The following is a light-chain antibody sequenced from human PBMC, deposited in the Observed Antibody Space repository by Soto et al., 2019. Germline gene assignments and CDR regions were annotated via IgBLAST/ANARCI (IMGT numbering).Light chain of an antibody. CDR3: QRYDNAPLT. CDR2: AAY. J-gene: IGKJ4*01. V-gene: IGKV1-27*01. Sequence: DVQMTQAPSSLSASVEDRVTITCRARQDMSTYLAWYQQKPGKVPKLLISAAYTLQSGVPPRFSGSGSGTDFTLTISSLQPEDVATYYCQRYDNAPLTFGGGTKVEIK. CDR1: QDMSTY.